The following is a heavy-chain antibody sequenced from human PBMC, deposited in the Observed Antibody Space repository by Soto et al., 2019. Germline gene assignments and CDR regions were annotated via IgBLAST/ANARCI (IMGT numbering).Heavy chain of an antibody. V-gene: IGHV3-30*18. CDR3: AKARHLDGYNYVFDY. CDR2: ISYDGSNK. D-gene: IGHD5-12*01. J-gene: IGHJ4*02. Sequence: GGSLRLSCAASGFTFSSYGMHWVRQAPGKGLEWVAVISYDGSNKYYADSVKGRFTISRDNSKNTLYLQMNSLRAEDTAVYYCAKARHLDGYNYVFDYWGQGTLVTVSS. CDR1: GFTFSSYG.